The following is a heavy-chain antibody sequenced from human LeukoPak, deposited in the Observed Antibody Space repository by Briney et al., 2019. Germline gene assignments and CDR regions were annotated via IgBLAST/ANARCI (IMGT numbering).Heavy chain of an antibody. Sequence: AASVKVSCKASGYTFTSYYMHWVRQAPGQGLEWMGWISAYNGNTNYAQKLQGRVTMTTDTSTSTAYMELRSLRSDDTAVYYCARVYNWNDGWVYYFDYWGQGTLVTVSS. J-gene: IGHJ4*02. D-gene: IGHD1-20*01. CDR2: ISAYNGNT. CDR3: ARVYNWNDGWVYYFDY. CDR1: GYTFTSYY. V-gene: IGHV1-18*04.